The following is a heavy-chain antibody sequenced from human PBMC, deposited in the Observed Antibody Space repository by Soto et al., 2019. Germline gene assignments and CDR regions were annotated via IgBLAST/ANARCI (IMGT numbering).Heavy chain of an antibody. V-gene: IGHV3-53*04. D-gene: IGHD2-8*02. CDR1: GLIVNNNY. Sequence: EMQLVESGGGLVNPGGSLRLSCAASGLIVNNNYMNWVRQAPGKGLEWVSVIHSGNSASYADSVMGRFTISRHNSKNMVYLQMNSLRAEDTAVYYCARDPGYCTGVICYRYMDVWGKGTKVTVSS. J-gene: IGHJ6*03. CDR2: IHSGNSA. CDR3: ARDPGYCTGVICYRYMDV.